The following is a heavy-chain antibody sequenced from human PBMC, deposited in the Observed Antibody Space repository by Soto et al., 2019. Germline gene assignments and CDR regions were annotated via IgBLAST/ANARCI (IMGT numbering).Heavy chain of an antibody. D-gene: IGHD2-2*01. Sequence: QVQLVESGGGVVQPGSSLTLSCATSGFTFSNHAMHWVRQAPGKGLEWVAQIWYDGSIKNYADSMKGRFTISRDSPKNTLFLQMNSLRVEDTAVYHCARDGQYLAPYAFDIWGQGTLVTVCS. V-gene: IGHV3-33*01. CDR3: ARDGQYLAPYAFDI. CDR1: GFTFSNHA. J-gene: IGHJ3*02. CDR2: IWYDGSIK.